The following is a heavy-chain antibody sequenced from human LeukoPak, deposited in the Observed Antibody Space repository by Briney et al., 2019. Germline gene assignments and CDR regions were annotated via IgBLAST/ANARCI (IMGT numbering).Heavy chain of an antibody. Sequence: GGSLRLSCAASGFTFSSHAMGWVRQAPGKGLEWVSRINSDGSSTSYADSVKGRFTISRDNAKNTLYLQMNSLRAEDTAVYYCARDGQYGDYVDYWGQGTLVTVSS. V-gene: IGHV3-74*01. J-gene: IGHJ4*02. CDR3: ARDGQYGDYVDY. D-gene: IGHD4-17*01. CDR2: INSDGSST. CDR1: GFTFSSHA.